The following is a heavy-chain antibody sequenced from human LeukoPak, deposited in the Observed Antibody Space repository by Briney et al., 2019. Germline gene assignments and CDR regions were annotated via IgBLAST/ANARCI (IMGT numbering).Heavy chain of an antibody. Sequence: PSETLSLTCTVSGGSITNYNYYWGWIRQPSGKGLEWIGAIYYSGTTYYNPSLKSRVTISVDTSRNQFSLKLSSVTAADTAVYYCARHERSRYHYETTAEFWGQGTPVTVSS. J-gene: IGHJ4*02. V-gene: IGHV4-39*01. CDR1: GGSITNYNYY. CDR2: IYYSGTT. CDR3: ARHERSRYHYETTAEF. D-gene: IGHD3-22*01.